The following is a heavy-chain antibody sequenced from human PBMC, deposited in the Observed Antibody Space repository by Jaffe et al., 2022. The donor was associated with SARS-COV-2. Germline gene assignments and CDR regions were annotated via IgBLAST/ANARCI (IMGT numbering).Heavy chain of an antibody. CDR3: ASSPYSSGWYEFDY. CDR2: ISSSSSYI. D-gene: IGHD6-19*01. Sequence: EVQLVESGGGLVKPGGSLRLSCAASGFTFSSYSMNWVRQAPGKGLEWVSSISSSSSYIYYADSVKGRFTISRDNAKNSLYLQMNSLRAEDTAVYYCASSPYSSGWYEFDYWGQGTLVTVSS. J-gene: IGHJ4*02. CDR1: GFTFSSYS. V-gene: IGHV3-21*01.